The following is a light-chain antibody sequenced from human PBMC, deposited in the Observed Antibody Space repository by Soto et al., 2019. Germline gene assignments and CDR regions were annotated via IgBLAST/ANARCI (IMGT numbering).Light chain of an antibody. V-gene: IGLV1-40*01. Sequence: QSVLTQPPSVSGAPGQRVTISCTGSGSNIGAGYDLHWYQQLPGTAPKLLIYGNSNRPSGVPDRFSGSKSGTSASLAITGLQAEDEADYYCQSYDSSLSAYVFGTGTKPTVL. CDR1: GSNIGAGYD. CDR2: GNS. CDR3: QSYDSSLSAYV. J-gene: IGLJ1*01.